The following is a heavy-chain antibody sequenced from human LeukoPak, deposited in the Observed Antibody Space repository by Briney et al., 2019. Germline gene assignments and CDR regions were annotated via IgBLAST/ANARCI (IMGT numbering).Heavy chain of an antibody. CDR2: IFYSGST. D-gene: IGHD3-10*01. CDR3: ARLIITMVRGVSGVGFDP. CDR1: GGSISSSSYY. V-gene: IGHV4-39*07. J-gene: IGHJ5*02. Sequence: PSETLSLTCTVSGGSISSSSYYWGWIRQPPGKGLEWIGSIFYSGSTYYNPSLKSRVTISVDTSKNQFSLKLSSVTAADTAVYYCARLIITMVRGVSGVGFDPWGQGTLVTVSS.